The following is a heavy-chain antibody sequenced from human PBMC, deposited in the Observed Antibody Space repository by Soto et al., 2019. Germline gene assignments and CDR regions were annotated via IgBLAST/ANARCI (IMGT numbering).Heavy chain of an antibody. CDR2: IYHSGST. CDR1: GGSISSSHW. CDR3: ASLPATSDFDY. V-gene: IGHV4-4*02. D-gene: IGHD2-2*01. J-gene: IGHJ4*02. Sequence: VQLQESGPGLVKPSVTLSLTCAVSGGSISSSHWWSWVRQPPGKGLEWLGEIYHSGSTNYHPAPKSRVTISVDKSKNQCSLKLSSVTAADTAVYYCASLPATSDFDYWGQGTLVTVSS.